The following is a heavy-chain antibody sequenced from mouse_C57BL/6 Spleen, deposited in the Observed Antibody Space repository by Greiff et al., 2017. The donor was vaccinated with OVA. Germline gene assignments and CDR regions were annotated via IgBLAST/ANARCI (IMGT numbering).Heavy chain of an antibody. D-gene: IGHD1-1*01. V-gene: IGHV5-4*01. CDR2: ISDGGSYT. CDR1: GFTFSSYA. CDR3: ARDQDYYGSSPYYFDY. Sequence: EVKVEESGGGLVKPGGSLKLSCAASGFTFSSYAMSWVRQTPEKRLEWVATISDGGSYTYYPDNVKGRFTISRNNAKNNLYLQMSHLKYEDTAIYYCARDQDYYGSSPYYFDYWGQGTTLTVSS. J-gene: IGHJ2*01.